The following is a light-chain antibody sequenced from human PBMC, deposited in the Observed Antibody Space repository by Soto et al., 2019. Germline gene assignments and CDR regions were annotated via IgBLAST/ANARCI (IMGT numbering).Light chain of an antibody. Sequence: ETVLTQSPATLSLSPGERATLSCRASQSVRSNLAWYQHKPGQAPRLLIDDASNRATGIPGRLSGSGSGTDLTLTISNLEPEDFEAYYCQQRDNWPWTFGRGAKVEIK. CDR2: DAS. J-gene: IGKJ1*01. CDR3: QQRDNWPWT. CDR1: QSVRSN. V-gene: IGKV3-11*01.